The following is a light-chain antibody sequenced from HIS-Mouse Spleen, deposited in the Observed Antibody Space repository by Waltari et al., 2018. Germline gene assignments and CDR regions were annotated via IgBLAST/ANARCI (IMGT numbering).Light chain of an antibody. J-gene: IGLJ2*01. CDR1: SSDVGGDNY. V-gene: IGLV2-8*01. Sequence: QSALTQPPSASGSPGQSVTISCTGTSSDVGGDNYVSWYQQHPGKAPKLMIYEVSKRPSGVPERFSGSKSGNTASLTVSGLQAEDEADYYCSSYAGSNIVVFGGGTKLTVL. CDR2: EVS. CDR3: SSYAGSNIVV.